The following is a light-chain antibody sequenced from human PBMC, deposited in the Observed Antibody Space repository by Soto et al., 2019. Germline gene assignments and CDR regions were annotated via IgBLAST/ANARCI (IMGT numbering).Light chain of an antibody. Sequence: QSALTQPRSVSGSPGQSVTISCTGASSDVGGYNYVSWYRQHPGKAPQLIIYDVNQRPSGVPDRFSGSKSGNTASLTISGLQAEDEADYYCCSYAGSYTWIFGGGTKVTVL. V-gene: IGLV2-11*01. CDR2: DVN. CDR1: SSDVGGYNY. CDR3: CSYAGSYTWI. J-gene: IGLJ2*01.